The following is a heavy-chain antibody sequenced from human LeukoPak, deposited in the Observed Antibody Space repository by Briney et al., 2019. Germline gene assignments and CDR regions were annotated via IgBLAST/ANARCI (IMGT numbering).Heavy chain of an antibody. V-gene: IGHV4-59*01. CDR3: AREATITVAGTRTFDY. D-gene: IGHD6-19*01. CDR2: IYYSGST. J-gene: IGHJ4*02. CDR1: GGSISDYY. Sequence: SETLSLTSTVSGGSISDYYWSWIRQPPGKGLEWIGYIYYSGSTNYNPSLKSRVTISLDMSKNQFSLKLSSVTAADTAVYFCAREATITVAGTRTFDYWGQGTLVTVSS.